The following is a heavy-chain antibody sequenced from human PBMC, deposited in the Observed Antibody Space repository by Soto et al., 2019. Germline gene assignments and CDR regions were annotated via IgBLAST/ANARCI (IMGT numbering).Heavy chain of an antibody. CDR3: ARVVAVAGTGFDY. J-gene: IGHJ4*02. CDR2: IYHSGST. V-gene: IGHV4-4*02. D-gene: IGHD6-19*01. Sequence: SGTLSLTCAVSSDSISSSNWWSWVRQPPGKGLEWIGEIYHSGSTNYNPSLKSRVTISVDKSKNQFSLKLSSVTAADTAVYYCARVVAVAGTGFDYWGQGTLVTVSS. CDR1: SDSISSSNW.